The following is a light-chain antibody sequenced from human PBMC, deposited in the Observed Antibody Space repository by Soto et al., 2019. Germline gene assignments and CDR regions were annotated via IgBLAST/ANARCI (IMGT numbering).Light chain of an antibody. CDR3: QHYDNWRGT. J-gene: IGKJ4*01. CDR1: QSVSSN. Sequence: EIVMTPSPATLSVSPVERATLSCRASQSVSSNLAWYQQKPGQAPRLLIYGASTRATGIPARFSGSGSGTEFTLTISSLQSEDFAVYYCQHYDNWRGTFGGGTKVDIK. V-gene: IGKV3-15*01. CDR2: GAS.